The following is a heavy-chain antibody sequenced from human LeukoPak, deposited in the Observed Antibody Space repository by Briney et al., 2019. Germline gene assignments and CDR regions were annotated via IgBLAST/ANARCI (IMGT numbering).Heavy chain of an antibody. Sequence: GGSLRLSCVASGFTFSSYWMHWVRQDPRKGLVWVSRINGDGRNINYADSVRGRFTISRDNAKNTLYLQMNSLRAEDTAVYYCARSGYYYDSSGYPVDYWGQGTLVTVSS. V-gene: IGHV3-74*01. CDR3: ARSGYYYDSSGYPVDY. D-gene: IGHD3-22*01. J-gene: IGHJ4*02. CDR1: GFTFSSYW. CDR2: INGDGRNI.